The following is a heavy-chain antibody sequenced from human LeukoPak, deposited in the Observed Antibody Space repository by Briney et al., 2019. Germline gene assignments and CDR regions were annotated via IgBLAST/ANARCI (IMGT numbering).Heavy chain of an antibody. D-gene: IGHD5-12*01. CDR1: GGSISSSSYY. J-gene: IGHJ3*02. CDR2: IYYSGST. CDR3: ARDPRGGYGAFDI. V-gene: IGHV4-39*07. Sequence: PSETLSLTCTVSGGSISSSSYYWGWIRQPPGKGLEWIGSIYYSGSTYYNPSLKSRVTISVDTSKNQFSLKLSSVTAADTAVYYCARDPRGGYGAFDIWGQGTMVTVSS.